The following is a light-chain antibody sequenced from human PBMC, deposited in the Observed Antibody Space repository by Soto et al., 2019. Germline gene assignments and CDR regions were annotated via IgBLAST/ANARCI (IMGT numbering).Light chain of an antibody. CDR3: SSYITSSIV. V-gene: IGLV2-14*01. J-gene: IGLJ2*01. CDR2: EVS. Sequence: QSALTQPASVSGSPGQSITISCTATSNDVSGYNFVSWYQQHPGKAPKLMIYEVSNRPSGVSIRFSDSKSGNTASLTISGLRTEDEGDYYCSSYITSSIVFGGGTKLTVL. CDR1: SNDVSGYNF.